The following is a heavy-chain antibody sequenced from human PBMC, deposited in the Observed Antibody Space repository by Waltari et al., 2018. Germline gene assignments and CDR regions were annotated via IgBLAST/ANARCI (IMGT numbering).Heavy chain of an antibody. D-gene: IGHD3-22*01. V-gene: IGHV3-23*01. Sequence: EVQVLESGGGLVQPGGSLRLTCAASGFIFNNYAINWVRQAPGEGLEWVSGINGDGDKTYYADSVKGRFTLSRDNSRNTLSLQMNSLRAEDTAVYYCAKAHFYDTSGYIEHWGQGTLVTVSS. CDR1: GFIFNNYA. CDR3: AKAHFYDTSGYIEH. CDR2: INGDGDKT. J-gene: IGHJ5*02.